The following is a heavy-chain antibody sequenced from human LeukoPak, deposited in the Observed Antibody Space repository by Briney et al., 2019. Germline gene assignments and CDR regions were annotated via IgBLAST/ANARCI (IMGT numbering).Heavy chain of an antibody. CDR1: GFTFSRHD. J-gene: IGHJ4*02. CDR2: IGTAGNT. V-gene: IGHV3-13*01. D-gene: IGHD3-3*01. CDR3: ARGLFGVVTPPRD. Sequence: PGGSLRLSCVASGFTFSRHDMHWVRQAPGKGLEWVSGIGTAGNTYYPTSVKGRFTISRDTSKNTLYLQMNSLRPEDTAVYYCARGLFGVVTPPRDWGQGTLVTVSS.